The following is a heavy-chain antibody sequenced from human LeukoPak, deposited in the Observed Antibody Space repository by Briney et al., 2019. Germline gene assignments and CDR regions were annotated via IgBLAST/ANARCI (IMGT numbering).Heavy chain of an antibody. CDR1: GFSVSSNY. J-gene: IGHJ3*02. D-gene: IGHD6-25*01. CDR3: ARGGALDI. Sequence: GGSLRLSCAASGFSVSSNYMSWVRQAPGKGLEWVSIIQSGGGTTYYADSVKGRFTISRDNSKNTLFPQMNSLRAEDTAVYYCARGGALDIWGQGTMVTVSS. V-gene: IGHV3-66*01. CDR2: IQSGGGTT.